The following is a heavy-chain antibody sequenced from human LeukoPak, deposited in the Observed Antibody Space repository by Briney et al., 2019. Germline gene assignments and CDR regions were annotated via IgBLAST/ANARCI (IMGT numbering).Heavy chain of an antibody. CDR1: GFTFSGRW. CDR3: ARGWFGPDS. D-gene: IGHD3-10*01. Sequence: GGSLRLSCAASGFTFSGRWMHWVRQAPGKGLVWISGISNEGTTTNYADSVKGRFTISRDNAKNTLYLQMKSLRAEDTAVYYCARGWFGPDSWDQGTMVTVSS. J-gene: IGHJ3*02. CDR2: ISNEGTTT. V-gene: IGHV3-74*01.